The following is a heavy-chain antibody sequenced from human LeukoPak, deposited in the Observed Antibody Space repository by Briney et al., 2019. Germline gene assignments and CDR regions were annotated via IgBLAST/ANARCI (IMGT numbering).Heavy chain of an antibody. CDR2: IYYSGST. CDR3: ARHAGPIHQLLSKRSAGGWFDP. J-gene: IGHJ5*02. V-gene: IGHV4-39*01. Sequence: PSETLSLTCTVSGGSISSSSYYWGWIRQPPGKGLEWIGSIYYSGSTYYNPSLKSRVTISVDTSKDQFSLKLSSVTAADTAVYYCARHAGPIHQLLSKRSAGGWFDPWGQGTLVTVSS. D-gene: IGHD2-2*01. CDR1: GGSISSSSYY.